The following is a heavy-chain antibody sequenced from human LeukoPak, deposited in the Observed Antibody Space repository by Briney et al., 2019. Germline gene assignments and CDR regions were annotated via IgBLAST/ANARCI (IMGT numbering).Heavy chain of an antibody. CDR1: GGSISNYF. D-gene: IGHD3-22*01. Sequence: SETLSLTCSVSGGSISNYFWSWIRQPPGKGLECIGFIYYSETTNYNPSFKSRVTISVDTPKNQFSLNLNSVTAADSAVYFCARGPYSYDSSGAFDIWGQGTMVTVSS. CDR3: ARGPYSYDSSGAFDI. J-gene: IGHJ3*02. V-gene: IGHV4-59*08. CDR2: IYYSETT.